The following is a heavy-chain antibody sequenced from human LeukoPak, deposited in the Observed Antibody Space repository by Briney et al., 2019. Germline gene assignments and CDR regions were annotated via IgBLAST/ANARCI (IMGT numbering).Heavy chain of an antibody. CDR2: IYSGGST. CDR1: GFTFSSYA. Sequence: PGGSLRLSCAASGFTFSSYAMSWVRQAPGKGLEWVSVIYSGGSTYYADSVKGRFTISRDNSKNTLYLQMNSLRAEDTAVYYCARTTEMGAFDIWGQGTMVTVSS. D-gene: IGHD4-11*01. CDR3: ARTTEMGAFDI. V-gene: IGHV3-53*01. J-gene: IGHJ3*02.